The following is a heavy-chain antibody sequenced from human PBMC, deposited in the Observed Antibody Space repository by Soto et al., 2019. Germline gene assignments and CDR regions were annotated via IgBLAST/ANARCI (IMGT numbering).Heavy chain of an antibody. CDR2: INHSGST. J-gene: IGHJ2*01. V-gene: IGHV4-34*01. D-gene: IGHD6-13*01. CDR1: GGSFSCYY. CDR3: ARAXIAAAGTSLRYYWYFDL. Sequence: SETLSLTCAVYGGSFSCYYWSWIRQPPGKGLEWIGEINHSGSTNYNPSLKSRVTISVDTSKNQFSLKLSSVTAADTAVYYCARAXIAAAGTSLRYYWYFDLWGRGTLVTVSS.